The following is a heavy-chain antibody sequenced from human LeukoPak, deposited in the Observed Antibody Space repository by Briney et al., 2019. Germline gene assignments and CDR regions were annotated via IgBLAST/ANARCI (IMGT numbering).Heavy chain of an antibody. CDR2: ISGSGGST. J-gene: IGHJ4*02. Sequence: GGSLRLSCAASGFIFRSYSMRWVRQARGKGLEWVSAISGSGGSTYYADSVKGRFTISRDNCRDTLYLQMNSLRAEDTAVYYCANSGYCSSNSCFFDYWGQGTLVTVSS. V-gene: IGHV3-23*01. CDR1: GFIFRSYS. D-gene: IGHD2-2*03. CDR3: ANSGYCSSNSCFFDY.